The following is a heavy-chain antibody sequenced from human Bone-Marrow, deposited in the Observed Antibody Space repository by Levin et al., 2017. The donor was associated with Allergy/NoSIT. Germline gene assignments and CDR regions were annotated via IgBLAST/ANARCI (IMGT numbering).Heavy chain of an antibody. CDR3: ARFSSGWLANDC. D-gene: IGHD6-19*01. V-gene: IGHV4-31*03. Sequence: SETLSLTCTVSGDSIDSADYYWSWIRQRPGKGLEWIGYIYYSGKSYYNPSLKSRVTISVDTSKSQFSLRLNSLTAADTAVYYCARFSSGWLANDCWGQGTLVTVSS. J-gene: IGHJ4*02. CDR2: IYYSGKS. CDR1: GDSIDSADYY.